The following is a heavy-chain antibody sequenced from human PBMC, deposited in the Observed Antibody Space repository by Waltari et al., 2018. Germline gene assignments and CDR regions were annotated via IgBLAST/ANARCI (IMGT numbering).Heavy chain of an antibody. CDR2: MNPNSGNT. CDR3: ARGHRWLRSYYFDY. V-gene: IGHV1-8*01. D-gene: IGHD5-12*01. Sequence: QVQLVQSGAEVKKPGASVKASCKASGYTFTSYDINWVRQATGQGLEWMGWMNPNSGNTGYAQKFQGRVTMTRNTSISTAYMELSSLRSEDTAVYYCARGHRWLRSYYFDYWGQGTLVTVSS. CDR1: GYTFTSYD. J-gene: IGHJ4*02.